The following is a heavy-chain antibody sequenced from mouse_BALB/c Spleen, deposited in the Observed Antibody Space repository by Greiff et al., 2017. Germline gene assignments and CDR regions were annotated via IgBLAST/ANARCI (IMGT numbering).Heavy chain of an antibody. D-gene: IGHD2-3*01. CDR3: AREGDGYYRFAY. Sequence: EVKLMESGGGLVKPGGSLKLSCAASGFTFSSYAMSWVRQTPEKRLEWVASISSGGSTYYPDSVKGRFTISRDNARNILYLQMSSLRSEDTAMYYCAREGDGYYRFAYWGQGTLVTVSA. V-gene: IGHV5-6-5*01. CDR1: GFTFSSYA. CDR2: ISSGGST. J-gene: IGHJ3*01.